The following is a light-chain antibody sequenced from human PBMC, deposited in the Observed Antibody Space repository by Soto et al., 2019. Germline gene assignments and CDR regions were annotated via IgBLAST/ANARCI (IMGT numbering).Light chain of an antibody. CDR2: WAS. Sequence: DIVMTQSPDSLAVSLGERATINCKSSQSVLYSSNNKNYLAWFQQKQGQPPKLVIYWASTRESGVPDRFSGSGSGTDFTLTISSLQAEEVAVYYCQQYYSTPLTFGGGTKVEIK. CDR1: QSVLYSSNNKNY. J-gene: IGKJ4*01. V-gene: IGKV4-1*01. CDR3: QQYYSTPLT.